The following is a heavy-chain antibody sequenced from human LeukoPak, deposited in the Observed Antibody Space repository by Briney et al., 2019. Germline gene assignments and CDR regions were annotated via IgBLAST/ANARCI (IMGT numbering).Heavy chain of an antibody. J-gene: IGHJ4*02. CDR1: GGTFSSYA. CDR2: MNPNSGNT. CDR3: ARGYYYDSSGYYYY. Sequence: ASVKVSCKASGGTFSSYAINWVRQATGQGLEWMGWMNPNSGNTGYAQKFQGRVTMTRNTSISTAYMELSSLRSEDTAVYYCARGYYYDSSGYYYYWGQGTLVTVSS. V-gene: IGHV1-8*02. D-gene: IGHD3-22*01.